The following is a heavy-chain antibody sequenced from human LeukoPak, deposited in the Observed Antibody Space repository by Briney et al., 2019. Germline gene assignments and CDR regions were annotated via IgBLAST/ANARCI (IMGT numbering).Heavy chain of an antibody. J-gene: IGHJ4*02. Sequence: PGGSLRLSCAACGFTFSSYAMSWVRQAPGKGLEWVSAISGSGGSTYYADSVKGRFTISRDNSKNTLYLQMNSLRAEDTAVYYCATGSLQKEVSDYWGQGTLVTVSS. CDR1: GFTFSSYA. CDR2: ISGSGGST. D-gene: IGHD2-15*01. CDR3: ATGSLQKEVSDY. V-gene: IGHV3-23*01.